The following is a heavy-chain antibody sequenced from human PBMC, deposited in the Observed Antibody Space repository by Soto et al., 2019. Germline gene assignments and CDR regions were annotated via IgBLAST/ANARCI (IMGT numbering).Heavy chain of an antibody. D-gene: IGHD3-3*01. CDR2: ISYDGSNK. CDR3: AKALLRFLEWSFMDV. CDR1: GFTFSSYG. V-gene: IGHV3-30*18. Sequence: PGGSLRLSCAASGFTFSSYGMHWVRQAPGKGLEWVAVISYDGSNKYYADSVKGRFTISRDNSKNTLYLQMNSLRAEDTAVYYCAKALLRFLEWSFMDVWGQGTTVTVS. J-gene: IGHJ6*02.